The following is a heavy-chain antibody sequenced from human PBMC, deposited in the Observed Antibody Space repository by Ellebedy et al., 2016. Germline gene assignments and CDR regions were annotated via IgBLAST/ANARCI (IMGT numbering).Heavy chain of an antibody. D-gene: IGHD3-10*01. CDR3: ARLNSGGFDP. V-gene: IGHV4-59*08. CDR1: GYSIGYDY. Sequence: SETLSLTCIVSGYSIGYDYWSWIRQPPGKGLEWIGHIYFSGTTTYNPSLKSRVTISVDTSKNQFSLTVKSVTATDTAVYYCARLNSGGFDPWGQGTLVTVSS. J-gene: IGHJ5*02. CDR2: IYFSGTT.